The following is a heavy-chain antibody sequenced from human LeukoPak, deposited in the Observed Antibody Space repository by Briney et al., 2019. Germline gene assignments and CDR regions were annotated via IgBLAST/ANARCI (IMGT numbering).Heavy chain of an antibody. CDR1: GGSFSGYY. CDR2: INHSGST. Sequence: SETLSLTCAVYGGSFSGYYWSWIRQPPGKGLEWIGEINHSGSTNYNPSLKSRVTISVDTSKNQFSLKLSSVTAADTAVYYCARSTVTKYYYYYMDVWGKGTTVTISS. J-gene: IGHJ6*03. V-gene: IGHV4-34*01. CDR3: ARSTVTKYYYYYMDV. D-gene: IGHD4-17*01.